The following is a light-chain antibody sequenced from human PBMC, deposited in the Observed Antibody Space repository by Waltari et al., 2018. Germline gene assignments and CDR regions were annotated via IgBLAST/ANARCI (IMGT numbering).Light chain of an antibody. Sequence: SYVLTQPPSMSVAPEQTARITCGGDNVGSKTVNWYQLKPGQAPLLVIYYDGGQPSGIPHRFSASNPESTATLTISRVEAGDEADYFCQVWSTTSDHLGVGGGTKLTVL. V-gene: IGLV3-21*04. CDR3: QVWSTTSDHLG. J-gene: IGLJ2*01. CDR2: YDG. CDR1: NVGSKT.